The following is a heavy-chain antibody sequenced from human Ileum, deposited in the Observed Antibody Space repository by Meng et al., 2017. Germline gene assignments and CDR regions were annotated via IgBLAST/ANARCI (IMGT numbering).Heavy chain of an antibody. D-gene: IGHD1-26*01. V-gene: IGHV3-15*01. CDR2: IKSKTDGGTT. J-gene: IGHJ4*02. CDR1: GFTFSNAW. Sequence: GESLKISCAASGFTFSNAWMSWVRQAPGTGLEWVGRIKSKTDGGTTDYAAPVKGRFTISRDDSKNTLYLQMNSLKTEDTAVYYCTTVSYSEWESPWVFDYWGQGTLVTVSS. CDR3: TTVSYSEWESPWVFDY.